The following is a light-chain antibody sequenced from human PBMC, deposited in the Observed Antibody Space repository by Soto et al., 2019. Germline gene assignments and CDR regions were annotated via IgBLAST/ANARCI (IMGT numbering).Light chain of an antibody. CDR2: DVR. CDR1: ISDVGAFNF. J-gene: IGLJ2*01. CDR3: TSHTTTSPPVL. V-gene: IGLV2-14*03. Sequence: QSALTQPASVSGSPGQSITISCTGTISDVGAFNFVSWYQQHPGKAPKLMIYDVRHRPSGVSDRFSGSKSGNTASLTIYGLQAEDEADYYCTSHTTTSPPVLFGGGTKLTVL.